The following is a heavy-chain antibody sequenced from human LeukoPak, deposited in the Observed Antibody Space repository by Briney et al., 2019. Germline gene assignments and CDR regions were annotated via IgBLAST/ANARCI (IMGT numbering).Heavy chain of an antibody. CDR1: GYTFTSYG. CDR3: ARVASSGWRDYYYYGMDV. D-gene: IGHD6-19*01. J-gene: IGHJ6*02. V-gene: IGHV1-18*01. CDR2: ISAYNGNT. Sequence: ASVKVSCKASGYTFTSYGISWVRQAPGQGLEWMGWISAYNGNTNYAQKLQGRVTMTTDTSTSTAYMELRSLRSDDTAVYYCARVASSGWRDYYYYGMDVWGQGTTATVSS.